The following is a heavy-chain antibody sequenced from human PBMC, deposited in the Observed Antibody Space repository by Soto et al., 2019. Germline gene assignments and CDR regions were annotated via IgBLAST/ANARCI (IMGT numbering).Heavy chain of an antibody. V-gene: IGHV1-69*13. J-gene: IGHJ4*02. CDR3: AREGSGYNX. CDR2: IVPFFGRP. Sequence: AASVKVSCNASGGSFSNFGISWVRQAPGQGIEWMGGIVPFFGRPNYAQRFRGRLTITAEESTSTGYMELISLRSDDTAVYYCAREGSGYNXWGQGTHFTVSX. D-gene: IGHD5-12*01. CDR1: GGSFSNFG.